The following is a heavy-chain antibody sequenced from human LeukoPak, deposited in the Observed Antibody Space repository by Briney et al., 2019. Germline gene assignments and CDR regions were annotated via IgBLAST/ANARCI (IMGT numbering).Heavy chain of an antibody. V-gene: IGHV1-18*01. D-gene: IGHD1-26*01. CDR3: ARDRGIVGATIRDY. Sequence: ASVKVSCTASGYTFTSYGISWVRQAPGQGLEWMGWISAYNGNTNYAQKLQGRVTMTTDTSTSTAYMELRSLRSDDTAVYYCARDRGIVGATIRDYWGQGTLVTVSS. CDR2: ISAYNGNT. J-gene: IGHJ4*02. CDR1: GYTFTSYG.